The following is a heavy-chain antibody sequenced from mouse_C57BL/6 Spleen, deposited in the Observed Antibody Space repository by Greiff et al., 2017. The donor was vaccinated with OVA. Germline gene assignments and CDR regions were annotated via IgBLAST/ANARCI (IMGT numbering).Heavy chain of an antibody. CDR3: ARSLQEKTFDY. CDR2: INPSSGYT. Sequence: QVQLQQSGAELARPGASVKMSCKASGYTFTSYTMHWVKQRPGPGLEWIGYINPSSGYTKYNQKFKDKATLTADKSSSTAYMQLSNLTYEDSAVYYCARSLQEKTFDYWGQGTTLTISS. J-gene: IGHJ2*01. CDR1: GYTFTSYT. V-gene: IGHV1-4*01.